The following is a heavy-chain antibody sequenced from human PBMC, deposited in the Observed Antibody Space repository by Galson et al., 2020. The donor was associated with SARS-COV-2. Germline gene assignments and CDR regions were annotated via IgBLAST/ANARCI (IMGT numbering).Heavy chain of an antibody. CDR2: ISWDGGPT. J-gene: IGHJ4*02. CDR1: GFTFDDFA. CDR3: AKVAGGSNASWYGHFDC. V-gene: IGHV3-43D*04. D-gene: IGHD6-13*01. Sequence: GGSLRLSCAASGFTFDDFAMHWVRQAPGKGLECVALISWDGGPTKYADSVKGRFIISRDNRKSSLYLQMKSLRPDDTAFYYCAKVAGGSNASWYGHFDCWGQGTLVSVSS.